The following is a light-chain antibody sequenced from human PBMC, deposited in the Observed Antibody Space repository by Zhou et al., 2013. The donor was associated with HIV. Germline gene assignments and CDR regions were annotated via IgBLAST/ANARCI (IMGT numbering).Light chain of an antibody. CDR1: QSVSSN. Sequence: EIVMTQSPATLPVSPGERATLSCRASQSVSSNLAWYQQKPGQAPRLLIYGASTRATGIPARFSGSGSGTEFTLTISNMQSEDFAVYYCQQYNNWPPWTFGQGTKVEIK. J-gene: IGKJ1*01. CDR3: QQYNNWPPWT. V-gene: IGKV3-15*01. CDR2: GAS.